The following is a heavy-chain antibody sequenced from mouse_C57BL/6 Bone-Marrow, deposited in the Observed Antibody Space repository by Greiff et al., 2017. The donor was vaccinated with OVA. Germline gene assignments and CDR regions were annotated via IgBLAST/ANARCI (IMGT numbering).Heavy chain of an antibody. CDR1: GYTFTSYW. CDR2: IYPGNSDT. V-gene: IGHV1-5*01. D-gene: IGHD1-1*02. J-gene: IGHJ2*01. CDR3: TRGWNFY. Sequence: EVLLVESGPVLARPGASVKMSCKTSGYTFTSYWMHWVKQRPGQGLEWIGAIYPGNSDTSYNQKFKGKAKLTADTSASTAYMELSSLTNEDSAVYSCTRGWNFYWGQGTTLTVSS.